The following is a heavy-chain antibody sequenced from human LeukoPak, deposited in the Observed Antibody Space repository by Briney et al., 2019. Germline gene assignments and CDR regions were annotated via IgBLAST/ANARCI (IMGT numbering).Heavy chain of an antibody. J-gene: IGHJ4*02. CDR3: ARDFVVVPAAQGYFDY. Sequence: SETLSLTCAVYGGSFSGYYWSWIRQPPGKGLEWIGEINHSGSTNYNPSLKSRVTISVDTSKNQFSLKLSSVTAADTAVYYCARDFVVVPAAQGYFDYWGQGTLVTVSS. V-gene: IGHV4-34*01. CDR2: INHSGST. D-gene: IGHD2-2*01. CDR1: GGSFSGYY.